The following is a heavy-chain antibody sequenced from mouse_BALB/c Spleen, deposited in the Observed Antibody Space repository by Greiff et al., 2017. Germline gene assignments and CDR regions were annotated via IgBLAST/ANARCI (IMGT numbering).Heavy chain of an antibody. CDR2: ISTYYGNT. CDR3: AREGNWEGYAMDY. Sequence: QVQLKQSGPELVRPGVSVKISCKGSSYTFTDYAMHWVKQSHAKSLEWIGVISTYYGNTNYNQKFKGKATMTVDKSSSTAYMELARLTSEDSAVYYCAREGNWEGYAMDYWGQGTSVTVSS. V-gene: IGHV1-67*01. J-gene: IGHJ4*01. CDR1: SYTFTDYA. D-gene: IGHD4-1*01.